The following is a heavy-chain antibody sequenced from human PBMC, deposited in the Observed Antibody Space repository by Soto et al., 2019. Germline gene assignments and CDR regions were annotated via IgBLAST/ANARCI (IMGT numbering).Heavy chain of an antibody. V-gene: IGHV6-1*01. CDR3: ARANCLVGVGAATRGLDALGI. CDR2: TYYRSKWYN. Sequence: SQTLSLTCAISGDSVSSNSAAWNWIRQSPSRGLEWLGRTYYRSKWYNDYAVSVKSRITINPDTSKNQFSLQLNSVTPEATAVDYCARANCLVGVGAATRGLDALGIWGEGTMGTV. J-gene: IGHJ3*02. D-gene: IGHD2-15*01. CDR1: GDSVSSNSAA.